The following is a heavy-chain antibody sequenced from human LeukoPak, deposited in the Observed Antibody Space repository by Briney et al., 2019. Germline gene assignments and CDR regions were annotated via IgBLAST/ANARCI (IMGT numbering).Heavy chain of an antibody. V-gene: IGHV3-21*01. J-gene: IGHJ3*02. Sequence: GGSLRLSCAASGFTFSSYSMNWVRQAPGKGLEWVSSISSSSSYIYYADSVKGRFTISRDNAKKSLYLQMNSLRAEDTAVYYCARDQPGGDAFDIWGQGTMVTVSS. CDR2: ISSSSSYI. D-gene: IGHD3-10*01. CDR3: ARDQPGGDAFDI. CDR1: GFTFSSYS.